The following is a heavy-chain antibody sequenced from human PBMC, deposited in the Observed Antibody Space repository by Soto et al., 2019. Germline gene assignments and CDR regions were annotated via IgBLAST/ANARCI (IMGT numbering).Heavy chain of an antibody. CDR2: ISSSSSYI. Sequence: ETLSLTCTVSGGSISSSSYYWGWIRQPPGKGLEWVSSISSSSSYIYYADSVKGRFTISRDNAKNSLYLQMNSLRAEDTAVYYCARVVHFVSSGFGLWGQGTMVTVSS. V-gene: IGHV3-21*01. D-gene: IGHD3-22*01. CDR1: GGSISSSS. J-gene: IGHJ3*01. CDR3: ARVVHFVSSGFGL.